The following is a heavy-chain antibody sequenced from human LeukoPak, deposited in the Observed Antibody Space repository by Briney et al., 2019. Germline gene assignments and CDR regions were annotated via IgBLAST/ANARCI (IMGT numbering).Heavy chain of an antibody. Sequence: GGSLRLSCAASGFTFSSYGMHWVRQAPGKGLEWVAVIWYDGSNKYYADSVKGRFTISRDNSKNTLYLQMNSLRAEDTAVYYCARTPLYYYDSSAKIPPLFDYGGQGTLVTVPS. D-gene: IGHD3-22*01. CDR3: ARTPLYYYDSSAKIPPLFDY. CDR1: GFTFSSYG. CDR2: IWYDGSNK. V-gene: IGHV3-33*01. J-gene: IGHJ4*02.